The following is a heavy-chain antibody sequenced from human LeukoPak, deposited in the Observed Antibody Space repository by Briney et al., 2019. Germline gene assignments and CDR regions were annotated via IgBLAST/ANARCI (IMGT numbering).Heavy chain of an antibody. Sequence: SETLSLTCTVSGGSNSSYYWSWIRQPPGKGLEWIGRIYTSGSTNYNPSLKSRVTMSVDTSKNQFSLKLSSVTAADTAVYYCATSKSSSGWYWDYWGQGTLVTVSS. J-gene: IGHJ4*02. D-gene: IGHD6-19*01. CDR2: IYTSGST. V-gene: IGHV4-4*07. CDR1: GGSNSSYY. CDR3: ATSKSSSGWYWDY.